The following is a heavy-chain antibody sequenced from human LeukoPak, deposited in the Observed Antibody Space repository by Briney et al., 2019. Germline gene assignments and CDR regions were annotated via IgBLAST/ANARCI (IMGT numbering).Heavy chain of an antibody. J-gene: IGHJ4*02. CDR2: IYYSGST. V-gene: IGHV4-39*01. D-gene: IGHD5-24*01. Sequence: SETLSLTCTVSGSSISSSSYYWGWIRQPPGKGLEWIGSIYYSGSTYYNPSLKSRVTISVDTSKNQFSLKLSSVTAADTAVYYCASEVGGGYDYWGQGTLVTVSS. CDR1: GSSISSSSYY. CDR3: ASEVGGGYDY.